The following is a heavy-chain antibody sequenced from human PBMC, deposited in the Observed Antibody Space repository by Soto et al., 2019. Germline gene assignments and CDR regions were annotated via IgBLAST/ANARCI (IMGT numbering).Heavy chain of an antibody. Sequence: GGSLRLSCAASGFTFSSYGMHWVRQAPGKGLEWVAVIWYDGSNKYYADSVKGRFTISRDNSKNTLYLQMNSLRAEDTAVYYCARDRKSSGYYYYCMDVWGQGTTVTVSS. CDR2: IWYDGSNK. V-gene: IGHV3-33*01. J-gene: IGHJ6*02. D-gene: IGHD6-19*01. CDR3: ARDRKSSGYYYYCMDV. CDR1: GFTFSSYG.